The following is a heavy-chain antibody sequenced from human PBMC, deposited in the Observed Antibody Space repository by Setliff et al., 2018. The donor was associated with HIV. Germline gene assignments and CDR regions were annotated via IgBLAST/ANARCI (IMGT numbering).Heavy chain of an antibody. CDR3: AREESSIAARHYYYMDV. CDR1: GGTFSSYA. V-gene: IGHV1-69*13. Sequence: SVKVSCKASGGTFSSYAISWVRQAPGQGLEWMGGIIPIFGTANYAQKFQGRVTITADESTSTAYMELSSLRSEDTAVYYCAREESSIAARHYYYMDVWGKGTTVTVS. CDR2: IIPIFGTA. D-gene: IGHD6-6*01. J-gene: IGHJ6*03.